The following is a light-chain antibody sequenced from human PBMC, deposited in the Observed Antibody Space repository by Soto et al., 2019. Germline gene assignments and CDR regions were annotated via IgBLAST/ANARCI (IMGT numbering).Light chain of an antibody. CDR1: TSNDGGYNY. CDR3: SSYAGSALYV. Sequence: QSVLTQPLSASGSPGQSVTMSCTGTTSNDGGYNYVSWYQQHPGKAPKFMIYGVSKRPAGVLDRFSGSKSGNTASLTVSGLQADDEADYYCSSYAGSALYVFGTGTKVTVL. CDR2: GVS. V-gene: IGLV2-8*01. J-gene: IGLJ1*01.